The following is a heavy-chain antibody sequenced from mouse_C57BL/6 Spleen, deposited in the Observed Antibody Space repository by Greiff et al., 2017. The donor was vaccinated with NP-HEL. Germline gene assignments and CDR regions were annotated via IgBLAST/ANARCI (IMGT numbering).Heavy chain of an antibody. V-gene: IGHV5-9-1*02. CDR3: TRDGFNYYGSSYFDY. CDR1: GFTFSSYA. D-gene: IGHD1-1*01. Sequence: EVHLVESGEGLVKPGGSLKLSCAASGFTFSSYAMSWVRQTPEKRLEWVAYISSGGDYIYYADTVKGRFTISRDNARNTLYLQMSSLKSEDTAMYYCTRDGFNYYGSSYFDYWGQGTTLTVSS. CDR2: ISSGGDYI. J-gene: IGHJ2*01.